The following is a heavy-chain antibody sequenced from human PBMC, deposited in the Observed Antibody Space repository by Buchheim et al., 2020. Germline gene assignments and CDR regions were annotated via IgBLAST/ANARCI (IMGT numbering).Heavy chain of an antibody. J-gene: IGHJ4*02. CDR3: AREGKGGATDD. D-gene: IGHD1-26*01. V-gene: IGHV4-31*03. CDR1: GGSISTAGDY. Sequence: QVQLQESGPGLVKPSQTLSLTCSVSGGSISTAGDYWSWIRQVPGKGLEWIGYIYYNGNAYYHPALESRVTISVATSKNQFSLKMTSVKAADTAIYYCAREGKGGATDDWGQGTL. CDR2: IYYNGNA.